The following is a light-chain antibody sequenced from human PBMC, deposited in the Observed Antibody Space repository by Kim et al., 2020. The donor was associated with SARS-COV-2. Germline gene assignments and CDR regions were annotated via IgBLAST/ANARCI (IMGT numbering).Light chain of an antibody. J-gene: IGLJ2*01. Sequence: SYELTQPPSVSVSPGQTARITCSGDALPKQYAYWYQQKPGQAPVLVIYKDSERPSGIPERFSGSSSGTTVTLTISGVQAEDEADYYCQSADNSGTYVLFGGGTQLTVL. CDR2: KDS. CDR3: QSADNSGTYVL. CDR1: ALPKQY. V-gene: IGLV3-25*03.